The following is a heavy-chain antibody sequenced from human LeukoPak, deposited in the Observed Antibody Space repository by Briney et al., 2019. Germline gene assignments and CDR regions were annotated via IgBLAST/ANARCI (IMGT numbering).Heavy chain of an antibody. CDR1: GGTFSSYA. CDR3: AREEGYSYGYYYGMDV. V-gene: IGHV1-69*04. J-gene: IGHJ6*02. CDR2: NIPILGIA. Sequence: ASVKVSCKASGGTFSSYAISWVRQAPGQGLEWMGRNIPILGIANYAQKFQGRVTITADKSTSTAYMELSSLRSEDTAVYYCAREEGYSYGYYYGMDVWGQGTTVTVSS. D-gene: IGHD5-18*01.